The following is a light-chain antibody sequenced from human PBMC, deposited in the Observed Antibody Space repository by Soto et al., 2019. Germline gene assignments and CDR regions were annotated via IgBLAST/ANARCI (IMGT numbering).Light chain of an antibody. Sequence: QSALTQPASVSGAPGQSITISCTGTSSDVGAYNYVSWFQQHPGKAPKLMIYDVSNRPSGVSNRFSGSKSGNTASLTISGLQAEDEADYYCCSYTNSSTYVFGIGTRSP. CDR1: SSDVGAYNY. V-gene: IGLV2-14*01. J-gene: IGLJ1*01. CDR3: CSYTNSSTYV. CDR2: DVS.